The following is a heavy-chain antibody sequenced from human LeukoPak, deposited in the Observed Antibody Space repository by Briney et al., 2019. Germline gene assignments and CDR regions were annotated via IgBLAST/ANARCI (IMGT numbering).Heavy chain of an antibody. V-gene: IGHV4-30-4*01. CDR2: IYYSEST. Sequence: SQTLSLTCTVSGGSISSGDYYWSWIRQPPGKGLEWIGYIYYSESTYYNPSLKSRVTISVDTSKNQFSLKLSSVTAADTAVYYCARAGGYYDFWSGYYIYYGMDVWGQGTTVTVSS. J-gene: IGHJ6*02. D-gene: IGHD3-3*01. CDR3: ARAGGYYDFWSGYYIYYGMDV. CDR1: GGSISSGDYY.